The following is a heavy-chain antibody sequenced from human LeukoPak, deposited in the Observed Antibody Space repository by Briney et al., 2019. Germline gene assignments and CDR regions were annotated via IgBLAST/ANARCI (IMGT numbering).Heavy chain of an antibody. CDR1: GYSFTGYW. J-gene: IGHJ3*02. CDR3: ARTTTVTTGDAFDI. CDR2: IFPGDSDT. D-gene: IGHD4-17*01. V-gene: IGHV5-51*01. Sequence: GESLKISCKGSGYSFTGYWINWVRQMPGKGLEWMGIIFPGDSDTRYSPSFQGQVTISADKSINTAYLQWSSLKASDTAMYYCARTTTVTTGDAFDIWGQGTMVTVSP.